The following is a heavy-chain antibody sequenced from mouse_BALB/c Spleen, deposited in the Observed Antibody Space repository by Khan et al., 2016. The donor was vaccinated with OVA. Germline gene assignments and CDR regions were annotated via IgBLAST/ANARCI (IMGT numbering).Heavy chain of an antibody. D-gene: IGHD2-1*01. Sequence: QVQLKQSGAEVVKPGASVKLSCKTTGYTFTSYWIQWIEQRPGQGLGWIGQIFPGTGTTYYNENFKGKATLTVDTSSSTAYMQLSSLTSEDSAVYCCARGYFGNYEFVYWGQGTLVTVSP. CDR1: GYTFTSYW. J-gene: IGHJ3*01. V-gene: IGHV1S132*01. CDR2: IFPGTGTT. CDR3: ARGYFGNYEFVY.